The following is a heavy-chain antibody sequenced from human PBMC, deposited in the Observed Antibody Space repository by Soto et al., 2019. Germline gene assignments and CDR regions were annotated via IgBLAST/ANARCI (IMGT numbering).Heavy chain of an antibody. J-gene: IGHJ4*02. Sequence: QVQLQESGPGLVKPSGTLSLTCAVSGGSITSTNWWSWVRQPPGQGLEWVGEIYHTGGTNYNPSLKSRVTISVDKSKNQFSLRLPSVTAADTAVFYCASQLESTTYFDYWGRGTLVTVSS. CDR3: ASQLESTTYFDY. CDR1: GGSITSTNW. V-gene: IGHV4-4*02. D-gene: IGHD1-1*01. CDR2: IYHTGGT.